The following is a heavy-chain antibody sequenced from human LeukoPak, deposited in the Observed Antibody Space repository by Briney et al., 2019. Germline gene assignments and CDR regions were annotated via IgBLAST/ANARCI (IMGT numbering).Heavy chain of an antibody. V-gene: IGHV4-34*01. CDR1: GGSFSGYY. J-gene: IGHJ6*03. CDR3: AREYYFYHMDG. Sequence: SETLSLTCAVYGGSFSGYYWSWIRQPPGKGLEWIGEINHSGSTNYNPSLKSRVTISVDTSKNQFSLKLSSVTAADTAVYYCAREYYFYHMDGWGKGTTVTVSS. CDR2: INHSGST.